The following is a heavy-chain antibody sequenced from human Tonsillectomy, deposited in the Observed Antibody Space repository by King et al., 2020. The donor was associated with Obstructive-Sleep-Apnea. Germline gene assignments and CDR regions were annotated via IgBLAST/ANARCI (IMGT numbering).Heavy chain of an antibody. V-gene: IGHV4-4*02. Sequence: VQLQESGPGLVKPSGTLSLTCAVSCGSISSTNWWSWVRPPPGKGLEWIGEIYYSGSTNYNPSPKNRVTISIDKSENQFSLKLTSMTAADTAVYYCASGNSTSPGYWGQGTLVTVSS. D-gene: IGHD2/OR15-2a*01. CDR1: CGSISSTNW. CDR3: ASGNSTSPGY. CDR2: IYYSGST. J-gene: IGHJ4*02.